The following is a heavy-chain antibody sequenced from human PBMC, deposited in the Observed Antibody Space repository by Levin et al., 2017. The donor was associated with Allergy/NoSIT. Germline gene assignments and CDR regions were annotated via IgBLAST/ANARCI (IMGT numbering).Heavy chain of an antibody. J-gene: IGHJ6*02. V-gene: IGHV5-51*01. D-gene: IGHD3-10*01. Sequence: GESLKISCKGSGYSFTSYWIGWVRQMPGKGLEWMGIIYPGDSDTRYSPSFQGQVTISADKSISTAYLQWSSLKASDTAMYYCARHGVTMVRGVIITYHYYYGMDVWGQGTTVTVSS. CDR2: IYPGDSDT. CDR3: ARHGVTMVRGVIITYHYYYGMDV. CDR1: GYSFTSYW.